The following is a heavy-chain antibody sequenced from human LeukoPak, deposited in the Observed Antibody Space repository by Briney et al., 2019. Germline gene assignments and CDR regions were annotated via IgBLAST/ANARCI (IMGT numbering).Heavy chain of an antibody. Sequence: SETLSLTPALSLGSITIYYWGCVPHPPRRGRECSVDIYYTGSTNYNPPLKSRVTISVDTSKNQLSLKLSSVTAADTAVYYCARCIAVAGAFDYWGQGTLVTVSS. CDR1: LGSITIYY. CDR3: ARCIAVAGAFDY. CDR2: IYYTGST. J-gene: IGHJ4*02. V-gene: IGHV4-59*01. D-gene: IGHD6-19*01.